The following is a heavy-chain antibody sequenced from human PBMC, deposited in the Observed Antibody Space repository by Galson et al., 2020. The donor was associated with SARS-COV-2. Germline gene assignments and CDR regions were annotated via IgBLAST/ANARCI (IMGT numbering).Heavy chain of an antibody. CDR2: INHSGST. D-gene: IGHD1-26*01. J-gene: IGHJ4*02. CDR1: GGSFSGYY. CDR3: ASAVGATEGYGY. Sequence: SQTLSLTCAVYGGSFSGYYWSWNRQPPGQGLEWIGEINHSGSTNYNPSLKSRVTISVDTSKNQFSLKLSSVTAADTAVYYCASAVGATEGYGYWGQGTLVTVSS. V-gene: IGHV4-34*01.